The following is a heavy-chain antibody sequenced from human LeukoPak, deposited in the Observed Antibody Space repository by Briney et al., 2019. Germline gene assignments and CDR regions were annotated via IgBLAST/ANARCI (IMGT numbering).Heavy chain of an antibody. CDR3: AKVPYGSGSYSTLDY. CDR2: ISYDGSNK. V-gene: IGHV3-30*18. D-gene: IGHD3-10*01. Sequence: GGSLRLSCAASGFTFSSYGMHWVRQAPGKGLEWVAVISYDGSNKYYADSVKGRFTISRDNSKNTLYLQMNSLRAEDTAVYYCAKVPYGSGSYSTLDYWGQGTLVTVSS. CDR1: GFTFSSYG. J-gene: IGHJ4*02.